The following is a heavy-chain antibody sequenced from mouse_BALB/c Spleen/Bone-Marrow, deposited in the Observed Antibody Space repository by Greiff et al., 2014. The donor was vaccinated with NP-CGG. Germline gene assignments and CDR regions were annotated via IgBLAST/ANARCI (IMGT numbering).Heavy chain of an antibody. V-gene: IGHV14-3*02. CDR1: GFNIKDTY. CDR3: ANYYYGSHFDY. D-gene: IGHD1-1*01. Sequence: EVQLQQSGAALVKPGASVKLSCTASGFNIKDTYMHWVKQRPEQGLEWIGRIDPANGNTKYDPKFQGKATITADTSSNTAYLQLSSVTSEDTSVYCCANYYYGSHFDYWGQGTTLTVSS. CDR2: IDPANGNT. J-gene: IGHJ2*01.